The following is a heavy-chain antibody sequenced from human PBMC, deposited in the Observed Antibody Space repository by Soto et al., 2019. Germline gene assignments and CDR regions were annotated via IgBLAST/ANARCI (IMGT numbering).Heavy chain of an antibody. Sequence: QLHLVQSGAVVKKPGASVTVSCSASGYPVTAYYMHWVRQAPGRGLEWMGGINPATGAAKYTQTFQGRVTKTKDTSTSKVFMELSGLTSGDTAVFYCARGGGVGVAGSAAFDMWGQGTLVTVSS. J-gene: IGHJ3*02. CDR3: ARGGGVGVAGSAAFDM. CDR1: GYPVTAYY. D-gene: IGHD3-3*01. V-gene: IGHV1-2*02. CDR2: INPATGAA.